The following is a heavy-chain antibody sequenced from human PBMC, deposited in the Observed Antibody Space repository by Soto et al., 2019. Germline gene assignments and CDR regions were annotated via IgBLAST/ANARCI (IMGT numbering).Heavy chain of an antibody. V-gene: IGHV3-23*01. CDR2: ISGSGDKT. CDR1: GFAFNDFA. J-gene: IGHJ4*02. Sequence: EVHLLESGGDLVLPGGSLRLSCAASGFAFNDFAMSWVRQAPGKGPEWLSTISGSGDKTFHSDSVKGRFDISRDNSNNKMFLQMNSLRAEDTGIYYCAKGASHAPFEKWGRGTLVTVSS. CDR3: AKGASHAPFEK.